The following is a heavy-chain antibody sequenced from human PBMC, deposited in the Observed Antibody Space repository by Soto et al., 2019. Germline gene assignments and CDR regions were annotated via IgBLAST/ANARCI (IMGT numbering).Heavy chain of an antibody. Sequence: EVHLVESGGGLVQPGGSLRLSCAVSGFSFSTSWMTWVRQAPGTGLEWVANINEDGSEKNYLDSVKGRFTISRDNARNSVFLQVDSLRAEDTAVYYCARDIGPNTFDYWGQGTLVTVSS. CDR1: GFSFSTSW. V-gene: IGHV3-7*03. CDR3: ARDIGPNTFDY. D-gene: IGHD7-27*01. CDR2: INEDGSEK. J-gene: IGHJ4*02.